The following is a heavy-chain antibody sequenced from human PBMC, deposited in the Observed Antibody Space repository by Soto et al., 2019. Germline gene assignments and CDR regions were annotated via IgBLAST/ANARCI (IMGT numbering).Heavy chain of an antibody. CDR2: ISYNGIDK. D-gene: IGHD5-12*01. Sequence: QMQLVESGGGVVQPERSLRLSCAASGFTFTNHGIHWVRQAPGKGLEWVADISYNGIDKWYGDSVQGRFTISRDNFRDTTYLKTNGMRTGETAVYYCGRGEGRNGHDSRFGYWGKGTLVTVSS. V-gene: IGHV3-30*03. CDR3: GRGEGRNGHDSRFGY. J-gene: IGHJ4*02. CDR1: GFTFTNHG.